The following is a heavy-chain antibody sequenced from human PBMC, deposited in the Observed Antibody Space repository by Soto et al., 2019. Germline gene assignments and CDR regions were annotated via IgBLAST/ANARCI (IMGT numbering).Heavy chain of an antibody. D-gene: IGHD2-15*01. CDR3: AKDAGSGGSCFVA. CDR1: GFTFSDYY. J-gene: IGHJ5*02. Sequence: QVQLVESGGGLVKPGGSLRLSCAASGFTFSDYYMSWIRQAPGKGLEWVSHISSSGTTKYYADSVKGRFTISRDDAKNSLYLQMNSRRAEDSAVYYCAKDAGSGGSCFVAWGQGTLVTVSS. CDR2: ISSSGTTK. V-gene: IGHV3-11*01.